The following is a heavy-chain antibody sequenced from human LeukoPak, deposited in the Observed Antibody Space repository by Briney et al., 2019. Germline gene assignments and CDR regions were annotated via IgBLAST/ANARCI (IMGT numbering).Heavy chain of an antibody. V-gene: IGHV4-34*01. CDR3: ASHTVSLDY. CDR2: INHSGST. J-gene: IGHJ4*02. D-gene: IGHD4-11*01. CDR1: GGSFSGYY. Sequence: PSETLSLTCAVYGGSFSGYYWSWIRQPPGKGLEWIGEINHSGSTNYNPSLKSRVTISVDTSKNQFSLKLSSVTAADTAVYYCASHTVSLDYWGQGALVTVSS.